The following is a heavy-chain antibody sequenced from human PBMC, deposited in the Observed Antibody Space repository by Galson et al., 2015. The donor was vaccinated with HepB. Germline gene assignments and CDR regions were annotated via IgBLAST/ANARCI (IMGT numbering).Heavy chain of an antibody. Sequence: ETLSLTCTVSGGSISSSSYYWGWIRQPPGKGLEWIGSIYYSGSTYYNPSLKSRVTISVDTSKNQFSLKMSSVTAADTAVYYCARLGHSSSSVVDYWSQGTLVTVSS. J-gene: IGHJ4*02. V-gene: IGHV4-39*01. CDR3: ARLGHSSSSVVDY. CDR1: GGSISSSSYY. CDR2: IYYSGST. D-gene: IGHD6-6*01.